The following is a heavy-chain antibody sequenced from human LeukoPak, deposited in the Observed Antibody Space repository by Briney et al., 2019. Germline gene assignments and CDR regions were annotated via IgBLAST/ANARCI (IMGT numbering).Heavy chain of an antibody. J-gene: IGHJ4*02. CDR1: GFTFSSYG. CDR2: ISGSGGST. Sequence: GGTLRLSCAASGFTFSSYGMSWVRQAPGKGLEWVSAISGSGGSTYYADSVKGRFTISRDNSKNTLFLEMNSLRPEDTAVYYCAKYAAAGAYDRHSEIDSWGQGTLVTVSS. CDR3: AKYAAAGAYDRHSEIDS. D-gene: IGHD3-22*01. V-gene: IGHV3-23*01.